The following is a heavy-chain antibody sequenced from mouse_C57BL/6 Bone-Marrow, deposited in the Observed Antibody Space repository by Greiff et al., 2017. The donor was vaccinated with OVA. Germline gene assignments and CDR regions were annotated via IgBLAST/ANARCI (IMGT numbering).Heavy chain of an antibody. CDR3: ARSGYPTWFAY. Sequence: QVQLQQPGAELVKPGASVKLSCKASGYTFTSYWMQWVKQRPGQGLEWIGEIDPSDSYTNYNQKFKGKATLTVDTSSSTAYMQLSSLTSEDAAVYYCARSGYPTWFAYWGQGTLVTVSA. J-gene: IGHJ3*01. CDR2: IDPSDSYT. CDR1: GYTFTSYW. V-gene: IGHV1-50*01. D-gene: IGHD2-2*01.